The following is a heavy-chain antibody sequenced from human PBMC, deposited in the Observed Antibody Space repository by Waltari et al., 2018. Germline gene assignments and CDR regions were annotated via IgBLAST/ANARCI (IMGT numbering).Heavy chain of an antibody. Sequence: EVQLLESGGGLVQPGGSLSLSWPPSGILFHHFAINWVRLAPGTGLDWVSAISVSDDTHYADSVKGRFTVSRDTSQNTVYLQMNGLRAEDTAIYYCATPFYNWDDPLHSWGQGTLVAVSS. V-gene: IGHV3-23*01. CDR3: ATPFYNWDDPLHS. CDR1: GILFHHFA. D-gene: IGHD1-20*01. CDR2: ISVSDDT. J-gene: IGHJ4*02.